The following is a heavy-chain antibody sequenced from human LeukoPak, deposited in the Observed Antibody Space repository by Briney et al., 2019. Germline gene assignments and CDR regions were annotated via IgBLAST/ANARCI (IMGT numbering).Heavy chain of an antibody. Sequence: SETLSLTCAVYGGSFSGYYWSWIRQPPGKGLEWIGEINHSGSTNYNPSLKSRVTISVDTSKNQFSLKLSSVTAADTAVYYCARVRPVVAAIDYWGQGTLVTVSS. CDR3: ARVRPVVAAIDY. V-gene: IGHV4-34*01. J-gene: IGHJ4*02. CDR2: INHSGST. D-gene: IGHD2-15*01. CDR1: GGSFSGYY.